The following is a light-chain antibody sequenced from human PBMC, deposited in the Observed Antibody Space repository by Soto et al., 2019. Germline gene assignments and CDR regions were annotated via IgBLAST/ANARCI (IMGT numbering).Light chain of an antibody. V-gene: IGLV2-23*02. Sequence: SVLTQPASLSGSPGQSITLSCTGTSSEVGSYNLVSWYQQHPGKAPKLMIYEVSKRPSGVSNRFSGSKSGNTASLTISGLQAEDEADYYCCSYAGSSTLYVFGTGTKVTVL. J-gene: IGLJ1*01. CDR2: EVS. CDR3: CSYAGSSTLYV. CDR1: SSEVGSYNL.